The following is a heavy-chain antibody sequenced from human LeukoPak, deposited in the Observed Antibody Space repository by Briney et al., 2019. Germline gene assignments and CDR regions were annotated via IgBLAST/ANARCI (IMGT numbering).Heavy chain of an antibody. CDR3: VRGPAVVRLYWFFDL. Sequence: ARSLTLSCAASGFTLGNYGMAWDRQGPGKGREWDCSINWNGGATYYTDSVKGRLSISRDNAKNSLSLQMNSLRAEDTALYHCVRGPAVVRLYWFFDLWGRGTLVTASS. V-gene: IGHV3-20*01. J-gene: IGHJ2*01. CDR1: GFTLGNYG. CDR2: INWNGGAT. D-gene: IGHD2-2*01.